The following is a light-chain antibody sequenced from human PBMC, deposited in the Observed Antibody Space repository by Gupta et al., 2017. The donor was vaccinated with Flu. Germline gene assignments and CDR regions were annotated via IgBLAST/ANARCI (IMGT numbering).Light chain of an antibody. CDR3: QQRHSPPIT. V-gene: IGKV1-39*01. J-gene: IGKJ3*01. Sequence: DIQMTQSPSSLSASVGDRVTITCRASQTVGDYLSWFQQKPGEAPHLLIHTASSLQTGVPSRFSGSGSGTDFTLTISRLQPEDFATYYCQQRHSPPITFGHGTKVDIK. CDR2: TAS. CDR1: QTVGDY.